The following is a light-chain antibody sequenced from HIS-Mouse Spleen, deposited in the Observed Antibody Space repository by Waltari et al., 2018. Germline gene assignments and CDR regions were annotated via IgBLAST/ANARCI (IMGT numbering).Light chain of an antibody. CDR1: NIGSKS. Sequence: SYVLTQPPSVSVAPGKTARITCGGNNIGSKSVHWYQQKPGQAPVLVVYDDSDRPSGIPGRFSGSNSGNTATLTISRVEAGDEADYYCQVWDSSSDRVFGGGTKPTVL. CDR3: QVWDSSSDRV. V-gene: IGLV3-21*03. J-gene: IGLJ3*02. CDR2: DDS.